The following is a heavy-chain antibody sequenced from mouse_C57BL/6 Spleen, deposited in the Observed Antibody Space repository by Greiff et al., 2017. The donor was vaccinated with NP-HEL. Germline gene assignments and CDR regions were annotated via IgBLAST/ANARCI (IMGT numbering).Heavy chain of an antibody. Sequence: EVKLMESEGGLVQPGSSMKLSCTASVFTFSDYYMAWVRQVPEKGLEWVANINYDGSSTYYLDSLKSRFIISRDNAKNILYLQMSSLKSEDTATYYCARDTYAMDYWGQGTSVTVSS. CDR1: VFTFSDYY. J-gene: IGHJ4*01. CDR3: ARDTYAMDY. V-gene: IGHV5-16*01. CDR2: INYDGSST.